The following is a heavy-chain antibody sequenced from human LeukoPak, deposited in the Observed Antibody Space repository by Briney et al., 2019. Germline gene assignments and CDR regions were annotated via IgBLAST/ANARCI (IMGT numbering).Heavy chain of an antibody. V-gene: IGHV4-34*01. CDR2: INHSGST. CDR1: GGSFSGYY. J-gene: IGHJ6*03. D-gene: IGHD2-15*01. CDR3: ARGIKRPLAATPPYYYYYMDV. Sequence: SETLSLTCAVYGGSFSGYYWSWIRQPPGKGLEWIGEINHSGSTNYNPSLKSRVTISVDTSKNQFSLKLSPVTAADTAVYYCARGIKRPLAATPPYYYYYMDVWGKGTTVTVSS.